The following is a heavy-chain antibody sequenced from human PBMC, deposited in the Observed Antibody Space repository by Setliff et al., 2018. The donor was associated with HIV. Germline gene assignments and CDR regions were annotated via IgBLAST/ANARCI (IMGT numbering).Heavy chain of an antibody. Sequence: ASVKVSCKASGYTFTSYAMHWVRQAPGQRLEWMGWINAGNGNAKYSQKFQGRVTITRDPSASTAYMELSSLRSEDTAVYYCARAHLTGTTVGLADYWGQGTLVTVSS. V-gene: IGHV1-3*01. CDR1: GYTFTSYA. J-gene: IGHJ4*02. D-gene: IGHD1-7*01. CDR2: INAGNGNA. CDR3: ARAHLTGTTVGLADY.